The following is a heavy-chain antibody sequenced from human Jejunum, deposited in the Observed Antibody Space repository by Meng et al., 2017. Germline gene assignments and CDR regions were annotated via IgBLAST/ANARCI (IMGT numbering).Heavy chain of an antibody. CDR3: VRESPETYYFDF. V-gene: IGHV1-2*06. CDR1: GYTFTDYY. Sequence: QVQLVQSAAEVKEPGASVKVSCKASGYTFTDYYLYWVRQAPGQGLEWMGRINTRTGGTIYTQKFYGRVTMTRDTSISTAYMELSRLRSDDTAVYSCVRESPETYYFDFWGQGTLVTVSS. J-gene: IGHJ4*02. D-gene: IGHD2-2*01. CDR2: INTRTGGT.